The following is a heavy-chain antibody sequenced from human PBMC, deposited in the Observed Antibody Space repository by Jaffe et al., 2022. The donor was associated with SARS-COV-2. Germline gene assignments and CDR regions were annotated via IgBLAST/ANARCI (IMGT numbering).Heavy chain of an antibody. J-gene: IGHJ3*02. V-gene: IGHV4-39*01. CDR2: IYYSGST. CDR3: ASRQQLVKAFDI. CDR1: GGSISSSSYY. Sequence: QLQLQESGPGLVKPSETLSLTCTVSGGSISSSSYYWGWIRQPPGKGLEWIGSIYYSGSTYYNPSLKSRVTISVDTSKNQFSLKLSSVTAADTAVYYCASRQQLVKAFDIWGQGTMVTVSS. D-gene: IGHD6-13*01.